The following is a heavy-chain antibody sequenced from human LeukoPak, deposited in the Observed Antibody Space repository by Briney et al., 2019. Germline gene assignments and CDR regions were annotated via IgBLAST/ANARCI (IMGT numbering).Heavy chain of an antibody. CDR1: GFTFSSYA. Sequence: PGGSLRLSCAASGFTFSSYAMSWVRQVPGTGLEWVSAISASGDDTYYADFVKGRFTISRDNSKNTVYLQMNSLRAEDTAVYYCAKDRVVIMPASLNYWGQGTLVTVSS. D-gene: IGHD2-21*01. CDR2: ISASGDDT. V-gene: IGHV3-23*01. CDR3: AKDRVVIMPASLNY. J-gene: IGHJ4*02.